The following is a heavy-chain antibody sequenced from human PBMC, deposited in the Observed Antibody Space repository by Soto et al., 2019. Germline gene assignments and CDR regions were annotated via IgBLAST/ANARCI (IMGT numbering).Heavy chain of an antibody. CDR1: GFTFGNYA. Sequence: GESLKISCSASGFTFGNYAMNWVRQAPGKGLEWVSSISDSSSKTYYADSVKGRFTISRDNSKNMLLLQLNTLRADDTAVYFCARGYVGSWAHFDYWGQGTQVTVSS. J-gene: IGHJ4*02. CDR2: ISDSSSKT. CDR3: ARGYVGSWAHFDY. D-gene: IGHD2-15*01. V-gene: IGHV3-23*01.